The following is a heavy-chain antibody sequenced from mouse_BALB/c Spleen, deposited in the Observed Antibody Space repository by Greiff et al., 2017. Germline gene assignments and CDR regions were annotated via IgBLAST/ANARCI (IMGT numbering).Heavy chain of an antibody. CDR1: GYSFTSYW. Sequence: QVQLKESGPQLVRPGASVKISCKASGYSFTSYWMHWVKQRPGQGLEWIGMIDPSDSETRLNQKFKDKATLTVDKSSSTAYMQLSSPTSEDSAVYYCASGVRDYFDYWGQGTTLTVSS. D-gene: IGHD2-14*01. V-gene: IGHV1S126*01. CDR3: ASGVRDYFDY. J-gene: IGHJ2*01. CDR2: IDPSDSET.